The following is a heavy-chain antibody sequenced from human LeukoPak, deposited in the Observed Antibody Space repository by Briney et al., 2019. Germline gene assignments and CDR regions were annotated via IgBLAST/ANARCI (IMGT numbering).Heavy chain of an antibody. Sequence: PSETLSLTCTVSGGPISRTTYTWVWIRQPPGKGLEWIANIYYGGSTYYNPTLKSRVTISVDTSKIHFSLRLSSVTAADTAVYYCVRSTDWYFDLWGRGTLVTVSS. CDR3: VRSTDWYFDL. V-gene: IGHV4-39*02. CDR2: IYYGGST. CDR1: GGPISRTTYT. J-gene: IGHJ2*01.